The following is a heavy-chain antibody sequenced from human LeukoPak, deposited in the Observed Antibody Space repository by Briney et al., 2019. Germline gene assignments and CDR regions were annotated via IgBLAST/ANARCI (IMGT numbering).Heavy chain of an antibody. CDR2: ISGSGGST. D-gene: IGHD5-18*01. J-gene: IGHJ4*02. V-gene: IGHV3-23*01. Sequence: PWGSLRLSCAASGFTFSSYAMSWVRQAPGKGLEWVSAISGSGGSTYYADSVKGRFTISRDNSKNTLYLQMNSLRAEDTAVYYCAKDLLRGYSYGYALADYWGQGTLVTVSS. CDR3: AKDLLRGYSYGYALADY. CDR1: GFTFSSYA.